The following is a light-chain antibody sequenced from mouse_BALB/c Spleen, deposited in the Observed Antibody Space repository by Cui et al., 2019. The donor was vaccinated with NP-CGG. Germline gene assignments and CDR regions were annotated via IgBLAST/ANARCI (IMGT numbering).Light chain of an antibody. V-gene: IGLV1*01. CDR3: ALWYSNHWV. CDR1: TGAVTTSNY. CDR2: GTN. J-gene: IGLJ1*01. Sequence: QAVVTQESALTTSPGETVTLTCRSSTGAVTTSNYANWVQEKPDHLFTGLIVGTNNRVPGVPARFSGSLIGDKAALTIAWAQTEDESIYFCALWYSNHWVFGGGTKLTVL.